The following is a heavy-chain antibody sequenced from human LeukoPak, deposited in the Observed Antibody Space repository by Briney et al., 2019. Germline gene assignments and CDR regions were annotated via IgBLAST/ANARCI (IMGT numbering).Heavy chain of an antibody. J-gene: IGHJ4*02. CDR1: GYSISSGYY. CDR2: IYHSGST. V-gene: IGHV4-38-2*01. Sequence: PSETLSLTCAVSGYSISSGYYWGWIRQPPGKGLEWIGSIYHSGSTYYNPPLKSRVTISVDTSKNQFSLKLSSVTAADTAVYYCARVPAAPYYFDYWGQGTLVTVSS. CDR3: ARVPAAPYYFDY. D-gene: IGHD2-2*01.